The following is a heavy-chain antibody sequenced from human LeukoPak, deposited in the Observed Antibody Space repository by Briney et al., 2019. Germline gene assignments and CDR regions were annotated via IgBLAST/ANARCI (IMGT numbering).Heavy chain of an antibody. CDR3: ARDLSGIAGYTYGRGIDY. CDR2: IMKDGSEK. V-gene: IGHV3-7*01. J-gene: IGHJ4*02. CDR1: GFTFSSHW. D-gene: IGHD5-18*01. Sequence: PGGSLRLSCAASGFTFSSHWMSWVRQAPGKGLEWVANIMKDGSEKYYVDAVKGRFTISRDNAKTSLYLQMNSLRAEDTAVYYCARDLSGIAGYTYGRGIDYWGQGTLVTVSS.